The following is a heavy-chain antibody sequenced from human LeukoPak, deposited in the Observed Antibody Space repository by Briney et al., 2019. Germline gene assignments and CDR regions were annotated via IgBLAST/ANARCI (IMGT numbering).Heavy chain of an antibody. CDR3: ARVQRRLSPAAIGY. D-gene: IGHD2-2*01. CDR2: MNPNSGNT. V-gene: IGHV1-8*01. J-gene: IGHJ4*02. Sequence: ASVKVSCKASGYTFTSYDINWVRQATAQGLEWMGWMNPNSGNTGYAQKFQGRVTMTRNTSISTAYMELSSLRSEDTAVYYCARVQRRLSPAAIGYWGQGTLVTVSS. CDR1: GYTFTSYD.